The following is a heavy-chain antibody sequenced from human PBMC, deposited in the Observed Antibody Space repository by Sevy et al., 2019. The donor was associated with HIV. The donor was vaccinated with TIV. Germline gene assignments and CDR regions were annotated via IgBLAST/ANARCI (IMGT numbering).Heavy chain of an antibody. CDR1: GFIFYNYA. J-gene: IGHJ3*02. CDR2: IFRSGDTT. Sequence: GGSLRLSCAASGFIFYNYAMNWVRQAPGKGLEWVSTIFRSGDTTYYADSVKGRFTISRDNSKNTLYLQMNSLRTEDXXXXXXXXXXXXXXXXXDAFDIWGQGTMVTVS. V-gene: IGHV3-23*01. CDR3: XXXXXXXXXXXDAFDI.